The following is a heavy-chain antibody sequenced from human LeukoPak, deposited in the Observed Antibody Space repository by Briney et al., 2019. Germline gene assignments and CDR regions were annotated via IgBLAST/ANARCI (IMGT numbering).Heavy chain of an antibody. CDR3: AREESGGYFDY. CDR1: GYTLTELS. V-gene: IGHV1-46*01. Sequence: ASVKVSCKVSGYTLTELSMHWVRQAPGQGLEWMGLISPTGSSTNYAQKFRGRVTMTRDTSTTTVYMELSSLRSEDTAVYYCAREESGGYFDYWGQGTLVTVSS. D-gene: IGHD2-8*02. J-gene: IGHJ4*02. CDR2: ISPTGSST.